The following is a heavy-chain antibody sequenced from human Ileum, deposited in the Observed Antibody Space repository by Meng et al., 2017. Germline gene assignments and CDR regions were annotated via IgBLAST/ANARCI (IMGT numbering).Heavy chain of an antibody. Sequence: QVQLVQSGAEVKKPGASVTVSCKASGYTFTDYGISWVRQAPGQRLQWLGWVSGYSGQSHYAQRVQDRVAMTTDTSTNTAYMELRSLRSDDTAVYYCAKDSVATATQFDSWGQENLVTVSS. CDR2: VSGYSGQS. CDR3: AKDSVATATQFDS. J-gene: IGHJ4*02. CDR1: GYTFTDYG. D-gene: IGHD5-12*01. V-gene: IGHV1-18*01.